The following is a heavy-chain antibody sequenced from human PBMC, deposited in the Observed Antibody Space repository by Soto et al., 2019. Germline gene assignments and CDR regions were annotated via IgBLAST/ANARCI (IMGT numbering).Heavy chain of an antibody. V-gene: IGHV3-74*03. CDR3: ARAEVDY. CDR1: GFTFGNYW. J-gene: IGHJ4*02. Sequence: GGSLRLSCAASGFTFGNYWMHWVRQAPGKGPEWVSRVTSDGRTTQYADSVKGRFTVSRDNAKNTLYLQMNSLRAEDTAVYYCARAEVDYWGPGTLVTVSS. CDR2: VTSDGRTT.